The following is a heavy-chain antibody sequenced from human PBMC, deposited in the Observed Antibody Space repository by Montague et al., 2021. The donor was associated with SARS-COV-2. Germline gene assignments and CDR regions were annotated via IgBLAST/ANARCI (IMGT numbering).Heavy chain of an antibody. CDR1: GGSFSGYY. CDR2: INHSGSA. D-gene: IGHD3-10*01. Sequence: SETLSLTCAVYGGSFSGYYWSWIRQPPGKGLEWIGEINHSGSANYNPSLKSRVTISVDTSKNQFPLKLSSVTAAETAVYYCARVRYYGSGTSLGMDVWGQGTTVTVSS. V-gene: IGHV4-34*01. J-gene: IGHJ6*02. CDR3: ARVRYYGSGTSLGMDV.